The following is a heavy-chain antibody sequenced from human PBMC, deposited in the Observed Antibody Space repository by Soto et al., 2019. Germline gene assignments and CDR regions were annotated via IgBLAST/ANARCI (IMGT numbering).Heavy chain of an antibody. CDR2: ISGSGGST. J-gene: IGHJ6*02. Sequence: PGGTLRLSCAASGFTFSSYAMSWVRQAPGKGLEWVSAISGSGGSTYYADSVKGRFTISRDNSKNTLYLQMNSLRAEDTAVYYCAKFGFDYDSSGYYYADYYYGVDDWGQGTTVTVSS. CDR3: AKFGFDYDSSGYYYADYYYGVDD. D-gene: IGHD3-22*01. CDR1: GFTFSSYA. V-gene: IGHV3-23*01.